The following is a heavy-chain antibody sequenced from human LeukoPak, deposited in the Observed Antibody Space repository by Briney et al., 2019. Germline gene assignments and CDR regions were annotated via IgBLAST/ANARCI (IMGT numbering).Heavy chain of an antibody. V-gene: IGHV4-39*01. Sequence: PETLSLTCIVSVGSLSSSRSYWGWTRHPPGEGREGIGSIYYSGNTYYNPSVKSRDTISVDTSNNQFALKLSAVTAADTAVYYCAGRRGGGGSDYWGQGTLVTVSS. CDR3: AGRRGGGGSDY. CDR1: VGSLSSSRSY. J-gene: IGHJ4*02. D-gene: IGHD3-16*01. CDR2: IYYSGNT.